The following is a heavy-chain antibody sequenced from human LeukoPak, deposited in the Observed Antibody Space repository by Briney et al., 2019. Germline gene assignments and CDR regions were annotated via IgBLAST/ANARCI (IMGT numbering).Heavy chain of an antibody. CDR2: LYSGGGI. CDR1: GFTVKFNY. Sequence: GGSLRLSCVASGFTVKFNYMNWVRQAPGKGLEWVSILYSGGGIHYTDSVKGRFTNSTDNSKNTLHLQMNSLRAEDTAVYYCTRGVLGDRDYWGRGTLVTVSS. D-gene: IGHD7-27*01. J-gene: IGHJ4*02. CDR3: TRGVLGDRDY. V-gene: IGHV3-66*01.